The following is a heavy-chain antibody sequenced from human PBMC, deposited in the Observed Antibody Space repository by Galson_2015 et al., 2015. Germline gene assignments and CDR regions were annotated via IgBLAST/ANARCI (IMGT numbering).Heavy chain of an antibody. CDR1: GGSIRRGSYY. D-gene: IGHD1-26*01. J-gene: IGHJ3*02. Sequence: ESGPGLVKPSQTLSLTCTVSGGSIRRGSYYWSWIRQPAGKGLEGIGRFFTRGSTNYNPPLKSRVTISVDTSKNQFSLKLSSVTAADTAVYYCARAEFSGSYADAFDIWGQGTMVTVSS. CDR2: FFTRGST. CDR3: ARAEFSGSYADAFDI. V-gene: IGHV4-61*02.